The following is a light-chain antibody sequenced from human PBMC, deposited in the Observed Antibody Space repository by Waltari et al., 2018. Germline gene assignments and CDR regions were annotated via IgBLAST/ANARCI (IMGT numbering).Light chain of an antibody. V-gene: IGLV6-57*01. CDR1: SGSIASNY. CDR3: QSYDSSNPWV. Sequence: NFMLTQPHSVSESPGKTVTISCTRSSGSIASNYVQWYQQRPGSSPTTVIYEDNQSPSGVPDRFSGSIDSSSNSASLTISGLKTEDEADYYCQSYDSSNPWVFGGGTKLTVL. CDR2: EDN. J-gene: IGLJ3*02.